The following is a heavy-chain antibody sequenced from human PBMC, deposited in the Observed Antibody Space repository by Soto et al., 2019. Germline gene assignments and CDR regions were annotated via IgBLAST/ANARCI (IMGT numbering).Heavy chain of an antibody. J-gene: IGHJ4*02. CDR1: GGSVRTGSYH. CDR3: ARIGWGGDS. Sequence: SETLSLTCSVSGGSVRTGSYHWSWIRQPPGKGLEWIGFIPNNGSPDYNPSLKSRVVVSIDRSKNQFSLKVNSVTAADTAVYFCARIGWGGDSWGQGTLVTVSS. V-gene: IGHV4-61*01. CDR2: IPNNGSP. D-gene: IGHD7-27*01.